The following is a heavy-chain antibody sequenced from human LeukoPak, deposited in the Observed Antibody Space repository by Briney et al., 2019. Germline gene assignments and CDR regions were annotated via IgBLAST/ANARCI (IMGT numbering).Heavy chain of an antibody. CDR2: ISGSGGST. Sequence: GGSLRLSCAASGFTFSSYAMSWVRQAPGKGLEWVSAISGSGGSTYYADSVKGRFTISRDNAKNSLYLQMNSLRAEDTALYYCAKGGVVVAATLDYWGQGTLVTVSS. V-gene: IGHV3-23*01. D-gene: IGHD2-15*01. CDR1: GFTFSSYA. J-gene: IGHJ4*02. CDR3: AKGGVVVAATLDY.